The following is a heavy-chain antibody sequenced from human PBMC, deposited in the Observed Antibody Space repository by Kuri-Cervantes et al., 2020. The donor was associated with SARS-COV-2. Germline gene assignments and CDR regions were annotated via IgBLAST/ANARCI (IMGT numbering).Heavy chain of an antibody. CDR1: GGSISSGDYY. Sequence: SCTVSGGSISSGDYYWSWIRQPPGKGLEWIGYIYYSGSTYYNPSLKSRVTISVDTSKNQFSLELSSVTAADTAVYYCARVVLDTATYDYWGQGTLVTVSS. J-gene: IGHJ4*02. CDR3: ARVVLDTATYDY. CDR2: IYYSGST. D-gene: IGHD5-18*01. V-gene: IGHV4-30-4*08.